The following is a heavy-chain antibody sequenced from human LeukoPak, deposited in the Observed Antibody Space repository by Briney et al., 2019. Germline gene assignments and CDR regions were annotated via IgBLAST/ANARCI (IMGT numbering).Heavy chain of an antibody. V-gene: IGHV3-23*01. CDR1: GLTFSSYA. CDR3: SMAYDFWSGYYPFDY. J-gene: IGHJ4*02. Sequence: GGSLRLFCAASGLTFSSYAMSWVRQAPGRGLEWVSASSGTVGSTYHADSVKGRFTISRDNSKNTMYLQMNSLRAEDTAVYYCSMAYDFWSGYYPFDYWGQGTLVTVSS. D-gene: IGHD3-3*01. CDR2: SSGTVGST.